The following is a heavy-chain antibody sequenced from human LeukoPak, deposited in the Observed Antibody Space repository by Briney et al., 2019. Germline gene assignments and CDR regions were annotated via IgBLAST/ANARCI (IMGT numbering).Heavy chain of an antibody. J-gene: IGHJ4*02. CDR1: GFTFNTYA. CDR3: AKASPMAVFICFDY. Sequence: GGSLRLSCAASGFTFNTYALSWVRQAPAKGLEWVSGISDRGGSTYYADPVKGRFTISRDNSRNTLYLQMNSLRAEDTAVYYCAKASPMAVFICFDYWGQGTLVTVSS. V-gene: IGHV3-23*01. D-gene: IGHD3-10*01. CDR2: ISDRGGST.